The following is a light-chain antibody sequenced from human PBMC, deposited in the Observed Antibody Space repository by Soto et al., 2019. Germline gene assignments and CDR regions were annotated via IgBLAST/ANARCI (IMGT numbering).Light chain of an antibody. CDR2: EVS. V-gene: IGLV2-8*01. CDR1: SSDVGGSNF. J-gene: IGLJ1*01. Sequence: QSALTQPPSASGSPGQSVTISCTGTSSDVGGSNFVSWYQQHPGKAPKLMIYEVSKRPSGVPDRFSGSKSGSTASLTVSGLQAEDEADYYCSSYAGSNNYVFGTGTKVTVL. CDR3: SSYAGSNNYV.